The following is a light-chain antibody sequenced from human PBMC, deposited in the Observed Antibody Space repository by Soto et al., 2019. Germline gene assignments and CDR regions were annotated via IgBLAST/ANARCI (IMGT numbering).Light chain of an antibody. CDR1: SSDVGGYNY. CDR3: CSYAGSYTFVV. V-gene: IGLV2-11*01. Sequence: QSALTQPRSVSGSPGQSVTISCTGTSSDVGGYNYVSWYQQHPGKAPKLMIYDVSKRPSGVPDRFSGSKSGNTASLTMSGLQAEDEADYSCCSYAGSYTFVVFGGGTKLTVL. CDR2: DVS. J-gene: IGLJ2*01.